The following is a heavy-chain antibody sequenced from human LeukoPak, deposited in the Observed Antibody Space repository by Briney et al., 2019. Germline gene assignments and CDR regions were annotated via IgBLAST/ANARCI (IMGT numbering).Heavy chain of an antibody. CDR3: AELGITMIGGV. J-gene: IGHJ6*04. D-gene: IGHD3-10*02. V-gene: IGHV3-23*03. CDR1: GFTFSSYS. Sequence: GGSLRLSCVVSGFTFSSYSMSWVRQAPGKGLEWVSVIYSGGSTYYADSVKGRFTISRDNAKNSLYLQMNSLRAEDTAVYYCAELGITMIGGVWGKGTTVTISS. CDR2: IYSGGST.